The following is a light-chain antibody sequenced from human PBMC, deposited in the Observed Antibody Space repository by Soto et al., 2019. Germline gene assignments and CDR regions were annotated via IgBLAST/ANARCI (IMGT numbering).Light chain of an antibody. V-gene: IGKV3-15*01. Sequence: EIVMTQSPATLSVSPGERATLSCRASQSLSSNLAWYQQKPGQAPRLLIYGASTRATGVPVRFSGSGSGTEFTLTISSLQSEDFAVYYCQHYNKWLWTFGQGTKVEIK. J-gene: IGKJ1*01. CDR3: QHYNKWLWT. CDR2: GAS. CDR1: QSLSSN.